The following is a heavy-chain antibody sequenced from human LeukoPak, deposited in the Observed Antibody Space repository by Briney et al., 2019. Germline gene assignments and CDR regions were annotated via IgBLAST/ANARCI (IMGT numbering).Heavy chain of an antibody. Sequence: GASVKVSCKASGYTFTGYYMHWVRQAPGQGLEWMGWINPNSGGTNYAQKFQGWVTTTRDTSISTAYMELSRLRSDDTAVYYCARGAAPYYYGMDVWGQGTTVTVSS. V-gene: IGHV1-2*04. J-gene: IGHJ6*02. CDR2: INPNSGGT. D-gene: IGHD2-15*01. CDR3: ARGAAPYYYGMDV. CDR1: GYTFTGYY.